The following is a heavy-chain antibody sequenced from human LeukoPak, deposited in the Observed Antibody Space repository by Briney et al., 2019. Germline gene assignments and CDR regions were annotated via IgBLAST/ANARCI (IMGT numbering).Heavy chain of an antibody. J-gene: IGHJ4*02. V-gene: IGHV3-48*03. D-gene: IGHD5-24*01. CDR2: ISSSGSTI. CDR1: GFTFSSYE. Sequence: GGSLRLSCAASGFTFSSYEMNWVRQAPGKGLEWVSYISSSGSTIYYADSVKGRFTISRDNAKNSLYLQMNSLRAEDTAVYYCARSRDNYFDYWGQGTLVTVSS. CDR3: ARSRDNYFDY.